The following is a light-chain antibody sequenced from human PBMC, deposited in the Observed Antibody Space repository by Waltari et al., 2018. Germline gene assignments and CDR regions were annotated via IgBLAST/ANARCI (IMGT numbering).Light chain of an antibody. CDR1: QSIGNS. Sequence: LTQSPVTLSLFPGEKATLSCRASQSIGNSLAWYQQKPGQPPRLLVYDTSKRASGVPDRITGSGSGTDFTLTIDFLDPDDFALYYCQQSARSRTFGPGTRLEIK. CDR3: QQSARSRT. CDR2: DTS. V-gene: IGKV3-11*01. J-gene: IGKJ2*01.